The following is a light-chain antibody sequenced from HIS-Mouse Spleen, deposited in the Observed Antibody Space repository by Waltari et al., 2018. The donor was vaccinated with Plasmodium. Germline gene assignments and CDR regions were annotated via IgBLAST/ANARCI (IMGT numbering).Light chain of an antibody. CDR1: SGHSSYA. CDR2: LNSDGSH. V-gene: IGLV4-69*01. J-gene: IGLJ3*02. CDR3: QTWGTGIRV. Sequence: QLVLTQSPSASASLGASVKPTCTLSSGHSSYAIAWPQQQPENGPRYLMKLNSDGSHGKGDGIPDRFSGSSSGAERYLTISSLQSEDEADYYCQTWGTGIRVFGGGTKLTVL.